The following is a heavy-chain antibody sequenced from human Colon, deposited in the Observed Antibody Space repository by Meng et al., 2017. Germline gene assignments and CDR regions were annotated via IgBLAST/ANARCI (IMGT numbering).Heavy chain of an antibody. CDR3: ARAGGQYYYGSGSYYLNWFDP. J-gene: IGHJ5*02. CDR1: GYTFTSYG. CDR2: ISAYNGNT. Sequence: ASVKVSCKASGYTFTSYGISWLRQAPGQGLEWMGWISAYNGNTNYAQKLQGRVTMTTDTSTSTAYMELRSLRSDGTAVYYCARAGGQYYYGSGSYYLNWFDPWGQGTLVTVSS. D-gene: IGHD3-10*01. V-gene: IGHV1-18*01.